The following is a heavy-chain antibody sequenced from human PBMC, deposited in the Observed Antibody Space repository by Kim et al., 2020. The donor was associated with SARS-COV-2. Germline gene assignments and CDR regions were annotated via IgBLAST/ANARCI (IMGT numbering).Heavy chain of an antibody. CDR3: ARVGQWLGKGGDYYYYYGMDV. Sequence: ASVKVSCKASGYTFTSYAMHWVRQAPGQRLEWMGWINAGNGNTKYSQKFQGRVTITRDTSASTAYMELSSLRSEDTAVYYCARVGQWLGKGGDYYYYYGMDVWGQGTTVTVSS. D-gene: IGHD6-19*01. V-gene: IGHV1-3*01. CDR1: GYTFTSYA. CDR2: INAGNGNT. J-gene: IGHJ6*02.